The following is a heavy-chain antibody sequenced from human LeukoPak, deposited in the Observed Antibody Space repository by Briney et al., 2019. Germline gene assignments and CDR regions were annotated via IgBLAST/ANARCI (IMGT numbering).Heavy chain of an antibody. Sequence: SVKVSCKASGYTFTGYYMHWVRQAPGQGLEWMGGIIPIFGTANYAQKFQGRVTITADESTGTAYMELSSLRSEDTAVYYCARDRKVRRFLEWPLEGFDPWGQGTLVTVSS. CDR3: ARDRKVRRFLEWPLEGFDP. D-gene: IGHD3-3*01. CDR1: GYTFTGYY. V-gene: IGHV1-69*13. CDR2: IIPIFGTA. J-gene: IGHJ5*02.